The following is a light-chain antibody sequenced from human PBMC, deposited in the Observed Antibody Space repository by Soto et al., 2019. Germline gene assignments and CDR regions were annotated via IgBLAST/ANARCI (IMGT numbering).Light chain of an antibody. CDR3: QQSYSAPFT. CDR1: QSITNY. CDR2: GAS. V-gene: IGKV1-39*01. J-gene: IGKJ3*01. Sequence: DIQMTQSPSSLSASVGDRVTITCRASQSITNYLNWYQQKPGKAPKLLIYGASSLQSGVPSRFSGSESGTDFTLTISSLQPEDVATYYCQQSYSAPFTFGPGTKVDIK.